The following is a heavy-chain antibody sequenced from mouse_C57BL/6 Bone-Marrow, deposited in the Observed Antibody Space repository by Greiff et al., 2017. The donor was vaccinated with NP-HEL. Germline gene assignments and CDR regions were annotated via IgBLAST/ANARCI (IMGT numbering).Heavy chain of an antibody. J-gene: IGHJ3*01. CDR2: IDPENGDT. D-gene: IGHD2-1*01. CDR1: GFNIKDDY. Sequence: DVQLQESGAELVRPGASVKLSCTASGFNIKDDYMHWVKQRPEQGLEWIGWIDPENGDTEYASKFQGKATITADTSSNTAYLQLSSLTSEDTAVYYCTTYYGNYVAWFAYWGQGTLVTVSA. V-gene: IGHV14-4*01. CDR3: TTYYGNYVAWFAY.